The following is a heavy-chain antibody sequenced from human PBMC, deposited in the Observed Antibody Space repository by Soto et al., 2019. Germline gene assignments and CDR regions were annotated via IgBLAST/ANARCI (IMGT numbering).Heavy chain of an antibody. CDR3: AREGDYCSGGSCYRWFDP. Sequence: PSETLSLTCAVSSGSVSSSNWWNWVRQPPGRGLEWIGEIHHSGTTNYNSSLKSRVTMSVDKSKNQFSLKLSSVTAADTAVYYCAREGDYCSGGSCYRWFDPWGQGTLVTVSS. D-gene: IGHD2-15*01. CDR1: SGSVSSSNW. CDR2: IHHSGTT. V-gene: IGHV4-4*02. J-gene: IGHJ5*02.